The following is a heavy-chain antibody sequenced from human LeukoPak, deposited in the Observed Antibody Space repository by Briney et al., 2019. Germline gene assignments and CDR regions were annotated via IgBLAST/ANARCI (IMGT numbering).Heavy chain of an antibody. V-gene: IGHV1-46*01. CDR1: GYTFTSYY. CDR2: INPSGGST. J-gene: IGHJ4*02. D-gene: IGHD3-22*01. Sequence: ASVTVSCKASGYTFTSYYMHWVRQAPGQGLEWMGIINPSGGSTSYAQKLQGRVTMTRDTSTSTVYMELSSLRSEDTAVYYCARPNYDSSGYYSYKLYYWGQRTLVTVSS. CDR3: ARPNYDSSGYYSYKLYY.